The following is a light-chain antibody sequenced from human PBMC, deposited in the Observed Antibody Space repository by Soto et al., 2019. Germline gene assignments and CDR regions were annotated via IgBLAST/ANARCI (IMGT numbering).Light chain of an antibody. J-gene: IGKJ3*01. CDR3: QKYNSAPFT. CDR1: QGISNY. Sequence: DIQMTQSPSSLSASVGDRVTITCRASQGISNYLAWFQQKPGKVPKLVIYAASTLQIGVPSRFSGSGSGTEYTLTISSLQPEDVATYYFQKYNSAPFTFGPGTKVDIK. V-gene: IGKV1-27*01. CDR2: AAS.